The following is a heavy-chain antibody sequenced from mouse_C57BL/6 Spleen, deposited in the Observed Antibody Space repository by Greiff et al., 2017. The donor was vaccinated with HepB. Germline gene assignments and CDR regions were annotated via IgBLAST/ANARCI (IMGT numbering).Heavy chain of an antibody. CDR1: GFTFNTYA. J-gene: IGHJ2*01. Sequence: DVQLVESGGGLVQPKGSLKLSCAASGFTFNTYAMHWVRQAPGKGLEWVARIRSKSSNYATYYADSVKDRFTISRDDSQSMLYLQMNNLKTEDTAMYYCVREGIYYYGSSYFDYWGQGTTLTVSS. CDR3: VREGIYYYGSSYFDY. V-gene: IGHV10-3*01. CDR2: IRSKSSNYAT. D-gene: IGHD1-1*01.